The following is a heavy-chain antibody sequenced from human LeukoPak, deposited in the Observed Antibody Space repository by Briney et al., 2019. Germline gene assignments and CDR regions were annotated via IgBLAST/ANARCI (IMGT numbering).Heavy chain of an antibody. J-gene: IGHJ4*02. Sequence: SVKVSCKVSGYTLTELSMHWVRQAPGKGLEWMGGFDPEDGETIYAQKFQGRVTMTEDTSTDTAYMELSSLRSEDTAVYYCATVGYGEGATGYWGREPWSPSPQ. D-gene: IGHD1-26*01. CDR1: GYTLTELS. CDR3: ATVGYGEGATGY. CDR2: FDPEDGET. V-gene: IGHV1-24*01.